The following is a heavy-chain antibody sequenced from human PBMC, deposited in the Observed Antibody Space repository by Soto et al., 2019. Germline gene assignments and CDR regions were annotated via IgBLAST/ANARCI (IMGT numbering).Heavy chain of an antibody. Sequence: GASVKVSCKASGYTFTSYGISWVRQAPGQGLEWMGWISAYNGNTNYAQKLQGRVTMTTDTSTSTAYMELRSLRSDDTAVYYCARQSRCSSTSCNTKYYFDYWGQGTLVTVSS. V-gene: IGHV1-18*01. CDR3: ARQSRCSSTSCNTKYYFDY. J-gene: IGHJ4*02. CDR2: ISAYNGNT. CDR1: GYTFTSYG. D-gene: IGHD2-2*02.